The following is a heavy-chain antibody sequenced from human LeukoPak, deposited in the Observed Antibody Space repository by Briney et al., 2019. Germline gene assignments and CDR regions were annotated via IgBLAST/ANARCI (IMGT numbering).Heavy chain of an antibody. CDR1: GFTFSNYG. V-gene: IGHV3-30*02. Sequence: PGGSLRLSCAASGFTFSNYGMHWVRQAPGKGLEWVAFIRYDGSNKFYADSVKGRFTISRDNSKNTLFLQMNSLRTEDTAVYYCAKNSLSSRLRYFDYWGQGTLVTVSS. J-gene: IGHJ4*02. D-gene: IGHD4-17*01. CDR2: IRYDGSNK. CDR3: AKNSLSSRLRYFDY.